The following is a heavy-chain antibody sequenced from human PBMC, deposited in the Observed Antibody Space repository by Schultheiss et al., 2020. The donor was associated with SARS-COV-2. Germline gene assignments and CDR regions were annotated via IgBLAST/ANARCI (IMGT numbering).Heavy chain of an antibody. Sequence: GGSLRLSCAASGFTFSSYGMHWVRQAPGKGLEWVAVISYDGSNKYYADSVKGQFTISRDNSKNTLYLQMNSLRAEDTAVYYCAKDPRGYGSGSTLYYYYYYMDVWGKGTTVTVSS. CDR3: AKDPRGYGSGSTLYYYYYYMDV. J-gene: IGHJ6*03. CDR1: GFTFSSYG. CDR2: ISYDGSNK. V-gene: IGHV3-30*18. D-gene: IGHD3-10*01.